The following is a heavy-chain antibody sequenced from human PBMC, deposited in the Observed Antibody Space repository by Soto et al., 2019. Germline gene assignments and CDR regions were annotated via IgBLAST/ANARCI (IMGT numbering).Heavy chain of an antibody. D-gene: IGHD6-19*01. CDR1: AFTFSNYA. J-gene: IGHJ3*01. Sequence: EVQLLESGGGLVRRGGSLRLSCAASAFTFSNYAMNWVRQSPGKGLEWVSVISGSGGSASYADSVQGRFTISRDNSKNTLYLQMNSLRAEDTAIYYCVREDSAWDSRGSFDFWGRGTMVTVS. V-gene: IGHV3-23*01. CDR3: VREDSAWDSRGSFDF. CDR2: ISGSGGSA.